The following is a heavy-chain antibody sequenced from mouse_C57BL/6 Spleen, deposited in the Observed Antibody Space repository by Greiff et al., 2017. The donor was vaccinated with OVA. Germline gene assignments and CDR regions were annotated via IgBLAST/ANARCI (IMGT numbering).Heavy chain of an antibody. CDR1: GFTFSDFY. CDR2: SRNKANDYTT. J-gene: IGHJ3*01. V-gene: IGHV7-1*01. Sequence: EVHLVESGGGLVQSGRSLRLSCATSGFTFSDFYMEWVRQAPGKGLEWIAASRNKANDYTTEYSASVKGRFIVSRDTSQSILYLQMNALRAEDTAIYYCARGYYDYDVSAYWGQGTLVTVSA. CDR3: ARGYYDYDVSAY. D-gene: IGHD2-4*01.